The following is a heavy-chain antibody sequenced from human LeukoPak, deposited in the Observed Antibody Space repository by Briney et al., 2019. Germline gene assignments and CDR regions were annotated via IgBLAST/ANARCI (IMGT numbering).Heavy chain of an antibody. CDR2: INTYNGET. CDR1: GYTFTSYG. Sequence: ASVKVSCKASGYTFTSYGLTWVRQAPGQGLEWMGWINTYNGETDYGQNVQGGLTMTADTSTSTAYMELRSLKSDDTAVYYCATSMVRGPFDVWGQGAKVIVSS. V-gene: IGHV1-18*01. D-gene: IGHD3-10*01. CDR3: ATSMVRGPFDV. J-gene: IGHJ3*01.